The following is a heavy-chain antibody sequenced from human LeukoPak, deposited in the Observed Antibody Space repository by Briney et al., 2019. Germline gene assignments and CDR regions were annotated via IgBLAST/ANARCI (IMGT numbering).Heavy chain of an antibody. CDR2: IWYDASNK. J-gene: IGHJ6*02. V-gene: IGHV3-33*01. CDR3: ARDQRRYSSSWYDQYYYYYGMDV. D-gene: IGHD6-13*01. Sequence: GGSLRLSCAASGFTFSSYGMHWVRQAPSKGLEWVAVIWYDASNKYYADSVKGRFTISRDNSKNTLYLQMNSLRAEDTAVYYCARDQRRYSSSWYDQYYYYYGMDVWGQGTTVTVSS. CDR1: GFTFSSYG.